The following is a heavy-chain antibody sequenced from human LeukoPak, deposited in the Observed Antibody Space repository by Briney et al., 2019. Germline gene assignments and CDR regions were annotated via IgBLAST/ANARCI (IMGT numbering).Heavy chain of an antibody. CDR3: AKDLDSSSSWGNY. Sequence: GGSLRLSCAASGFTFSSYSMNWVRQAPGKGLEWVSAISGSGGSTYYADSVKGRFTISRDNSKNTLYLQMNSLRAEDTAVYYCAKDLDSSSSWGNYWGQGTLVTVSS. J-gene: IGHJ4*02. CDR1: GFTFSSYS. V-gene: IGHV3-23*01. CDR2: ISGSGGST. D-gene: IGHD6-6*01.